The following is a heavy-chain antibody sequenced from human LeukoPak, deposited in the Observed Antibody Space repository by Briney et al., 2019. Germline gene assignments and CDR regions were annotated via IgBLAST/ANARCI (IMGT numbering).Heavy chain of an antibody. CDR1: GFTFSDYF. V-gene: IGHV3-11*01. CDR3: AREGSVGATTYGFFDY. D-gene: IGHD1-26*01. Sequence: GGSLRLSCAASGFTFSDYFMSWIRQAPGKGLEWLSYISSSGSSIHYADSVKGRFTISRDNAKNSLYLRMDSLRAEDTAVCYCAREGSVGATTYGFFDYWGQGILVTVSS. J-gene: IGHJ4*02. CDR2: ISSSGSSI.